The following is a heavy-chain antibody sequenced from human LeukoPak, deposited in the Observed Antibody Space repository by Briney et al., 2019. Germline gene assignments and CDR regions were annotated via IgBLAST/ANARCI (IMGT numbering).Heavy chain of an antibody. CDR3: AKTNGYYSD. V-gene: IGHV3-23*01. Sequence: PGGSLRLSCAAPGFTFSSYGMNWVRQAPGKGLEWVSGISGSGGTTYYADSVKGRFTISRDNSKNSLSLQVSSLRAEDTAVCYCAKTNGYYSDWGQGTLVTVSS. D-gene: IGHD3-22*01. J-gene: IGHJ4*02. CDR1: GFTFSSYG. CDR2: ISGSGGTT.